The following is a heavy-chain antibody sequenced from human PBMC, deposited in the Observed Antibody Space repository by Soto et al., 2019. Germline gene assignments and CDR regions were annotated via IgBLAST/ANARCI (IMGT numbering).Heavy chain of an antibody. D-gene: IGHD5-12*01. Sequence: SETLSLTCAVYGGPFSCYYWSWIRQPPGKGLEWIGEINHSGSTNYNPSLKSRVTIPVDTSKNQFSLKLSSVTAADTAVYYCARGCGYPRWLQFNPEGLGGMDVWGQGTTVTVSS. CDR1: GGPFSCYY. CDR3: ARGCGYPRWLQFNPEGLGGMDV. J-gene: IGHJ6*02. CDR2: INHSGST. V-gene: IGHV4-34*01.